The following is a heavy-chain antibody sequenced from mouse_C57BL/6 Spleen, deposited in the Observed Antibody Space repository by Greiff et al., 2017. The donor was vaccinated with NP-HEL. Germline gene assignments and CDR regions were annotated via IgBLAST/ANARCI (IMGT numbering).Heavy chain of an antibody. CDR3: ARSYPYYFDY. D-gene: IGHD2-12*01. Sequence: EVQLQQSGPELVKPGASVKISCKASGYTFTDYYMNWVKQSHGKSLEWIGDINPNNGGTSYNQKFKGKATLTVDKSSSTAYMELRSLTSEDSAVYYCARSYPYYFDYWGLGTTLTVSS. J-gene: IGHJ2*01. CDR2: INPNNGGT. CDR1: GYTFTDYY. V-gene: IGHV1-26*01.